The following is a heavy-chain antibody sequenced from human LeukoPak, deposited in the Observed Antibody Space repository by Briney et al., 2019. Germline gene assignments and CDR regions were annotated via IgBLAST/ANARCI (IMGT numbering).Heavy chain of an antibody. J-gene: IGHJ4*02. D-gene: IGHD1-26*01. CDR3: AKDSVGSYFYYFDY. CDR1: GFTFDDYA. CDR2: ISWNSGSI. Sequence: GRSLRLSCAASGFTFDDYAMHRVRQAPGKGLEWVSGISWNSGSIGYADSVKGRFTISRDNAKNSLYLQMNSLRAEDTALYYCAKDSVGSYFYYFDYWGQGTLVTVSS. V-gene: IGHV3-9*01.